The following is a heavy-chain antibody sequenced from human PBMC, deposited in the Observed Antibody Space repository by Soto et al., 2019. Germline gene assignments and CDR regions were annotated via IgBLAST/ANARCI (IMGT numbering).Heavy chain of an antibody. D-gene: IGHD2-2*01. V-gene: IGHV1-46*03. CDR2: INPSGGST. CDR3: ARELNIGYCSSTSCSRGSGDY. Sequence: QVQLVQSGAEVKKPGASVKVSCKASGYTFTSYYMHLVRQAPGQGLEWMGIINPSGGSTSYAQKFQGRVTMTRDTSTSTVYMELSSLRSEDTAVYYCARELNIGYCSSTSCSRGSGDYWGQGTLVTVSS. CDR1: GYTFTSYY. J-gene: IGHJ4*02.